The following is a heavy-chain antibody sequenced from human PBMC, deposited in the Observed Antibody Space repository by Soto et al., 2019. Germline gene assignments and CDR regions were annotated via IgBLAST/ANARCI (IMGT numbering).Heavy chain of an antibody. CDR2: ISAYNGNT. Sequence: GASVKVSCKASGYTFTSYGISWVRQAPGQGLEWMGWISAYNGNTNYAQKLQGRVTMTTDTSTSTAYMELRSLRSDDTAVYYCARDPLEFVVVPAALGVGNWFDPWGQGTLVTVSS. J-gene: IGHJ5*02. V-gene: IGHV1-18*01. CDR3: ARDPLEFVVVPAALGVGNWFDP. D-gene: IGHD2-2*01. CDR1: GYTFTSYG.